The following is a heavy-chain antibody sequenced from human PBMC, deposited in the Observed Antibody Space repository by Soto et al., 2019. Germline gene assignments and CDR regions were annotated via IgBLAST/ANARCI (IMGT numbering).Heavy chain of an antibody. CDR1: GFTFNNYG. V-gene: IGHV3-33*01. CDR2: IWYAGTNK. CDR3: ARDQAAAPTLDYYFGMDV. D-gene: IGHD6-13*01. Sequence: QVQLVESGGGVVQPGRSLRLSCAASGFTFNNYGMHWVREAPGKGLEWVAVIWYAGTNKYYADSVKGRFTISRDNSKNTLYLQTHSLRAEDTAVYYCARDQAAAPTLDYYFGMDVWGQGTTVTVSS. J-gene: IGHJ6*02.